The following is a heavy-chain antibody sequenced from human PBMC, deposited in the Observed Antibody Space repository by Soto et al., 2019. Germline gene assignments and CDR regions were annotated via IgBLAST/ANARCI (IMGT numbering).Heavy chain of an antibody. D-gene: IGHD6-13*01. CDR1: GFTFSSYA. CDR3: AKWGIAAAGTYYYYGMDV. CDR2: ISGSGGST. J-gene: IGHJ6*02. Sequence: LRLSCAASGFTFSSYAMSWVRQAPGKGLEWISAISGSGGSTYYADSVKGRFTISRDNSKNTLYLQMNSLRAEDTAVYYCAKWGIAAAGTYYYYGMDVWGQGTTVTV. V-gene: IGHV3-23*01.